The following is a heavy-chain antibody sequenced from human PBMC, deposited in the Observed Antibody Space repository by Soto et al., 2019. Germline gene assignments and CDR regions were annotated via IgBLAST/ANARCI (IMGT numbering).Heavy chain of an antibody. CDR3: AKNLPRTGRFDY. CDR1: GASITSTTYF. V-gene: IGHV4-39*01. CDR2: SYYSGRT. J-gene: IGHJ4*02. Sequence: QLQLQESGPGLVKPSETLTLTCSLSGASITSTTYFWAWIRQPPGKGLEWIGSSYYSGRTHYNPSLRSRVTISVDRSKNQFSLTMSSVTAADTAFYYCAKNLPRTGRFDYWGQGTSVTVSS.